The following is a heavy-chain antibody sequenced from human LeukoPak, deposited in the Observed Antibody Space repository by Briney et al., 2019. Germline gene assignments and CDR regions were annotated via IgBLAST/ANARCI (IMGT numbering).Heavy chain of an antibody. CDR2: IITIFGTA. V-gene: IGHV1-69*05. CDR1: VGTFSSYA. CDR3: ARVTHYYDSSGYDY. Sequence: GASVKVSCKASVGTFSSYAISWVRQAPGQGLEWMGRIITIFGTANYAQKFQGRVTITTDESTSTAYMELSRLRSEDTAVYYCARVTHYYDSSGYDYWGQGTLVTVSS. D-gene: IGHD3-22*01. J-gene: IGHJ4*02.